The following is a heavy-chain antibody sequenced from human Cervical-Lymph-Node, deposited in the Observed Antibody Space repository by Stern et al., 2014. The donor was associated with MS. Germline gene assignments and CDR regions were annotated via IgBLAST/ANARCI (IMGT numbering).Heavy chain of an antibody. D-gene: IGHD3-3*01. Sequence: EVQLVESGAEVKKPGESLRISCQGSGYTFTSFSIHWGRQMPGKGLEWVGRIDPSDSYPNYNTSFQGHVNSLADRSINTAYLQWDSRKASDTAMYYCARQESGHTLDDWGQGTLVTISS. J-gene: IGHJ4*02. CDR2: IDPSDSYP. V-gene: IGHV5-10-1*01. CDR3: ARQESGHTLDD. CDR1: GYTFTSFS.